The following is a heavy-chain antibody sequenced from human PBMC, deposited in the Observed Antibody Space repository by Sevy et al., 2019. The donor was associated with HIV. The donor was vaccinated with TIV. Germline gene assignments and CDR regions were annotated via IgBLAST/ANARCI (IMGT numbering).Heavy chain of an antibody. D-gene: IGHD6-6*01. CDR3: ARAQGSIAARFDYYYYMDV. V-gene: IGHV3-13*01. CDR1: GFTFSSYD. CDR2: IGTAGDT. Sequence: GGSLRLSCAASGFTFSSYDMHWVRQATGKGLEWVSAIGTAGDTYYPGSVKGRFTISRENAKNSLYLQMNSLRAGDTAVYYCARAQGSIAARFDYYYYMDVWGKGTTVTVSS. J-gene: IGHJ6*03.